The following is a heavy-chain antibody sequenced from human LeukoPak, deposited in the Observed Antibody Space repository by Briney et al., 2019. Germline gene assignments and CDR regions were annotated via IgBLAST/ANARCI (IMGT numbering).Heavy chain of an antibody. Sequence: GGSLRLSRAPSGVTLSSYAMSWVRQAPGKRLEWGSAISGSGGSTYYADSVKGRFTISRDNSKNTLYLRMNSLRAEDMAVYYCAKGLTGGYGGQGTLVTVSA. CDR1: GVTLSSYA. V-gene: IGHV3-23*01. D-gene: IGHD7-27*01. J-gene: IGHJ4*02. CDR2: ISGSGGST. CDR3: AKGLTGGY.